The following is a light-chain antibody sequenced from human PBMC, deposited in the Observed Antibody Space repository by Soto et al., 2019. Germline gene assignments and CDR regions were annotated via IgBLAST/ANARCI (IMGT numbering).Light chain of an antibody. V-gene: IGKV1-13*02. CDR1: QDIGSA. CDR2: DAS. Sequence: AIQLTQSPSSLSASVGDRVTITCRTSQDIGSALAWYQQKPGKPPQLLIYDASNLESGVPSRFSGTGSGTDFTLTMSSQQPEDFATYCCQRFDSYPLTFGGGTKVEIK. J-gene: IGKJ4*01. CDR3: QRFDSYPLT.